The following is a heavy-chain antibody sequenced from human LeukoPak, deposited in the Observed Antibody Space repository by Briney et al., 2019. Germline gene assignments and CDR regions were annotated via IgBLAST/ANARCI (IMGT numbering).Heavy chain of an antibody. CDR2: IIPILGIA. V-gene: IGHV1-69*04. CDR3: ASRYCTNGVCSFYYYYSMDV. Sequence: PVTVSCKASGGTFSSYAISWVRQAPGQGLEWMGRIIPILGIANYAQKFQGRVTITADKSTSTAYMELSSLRSEDTAVYYCASRYCTNGVCSFYYYYSMDVWGQGTTVTVSS. CDR1: GGTFSSYA. D-gene: IGHD2-8*01. J-gene: IGHJ6*02.